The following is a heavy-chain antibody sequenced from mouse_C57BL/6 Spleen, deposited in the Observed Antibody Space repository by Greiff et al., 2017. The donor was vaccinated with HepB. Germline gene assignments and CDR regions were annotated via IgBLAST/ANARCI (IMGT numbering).Heavy chain of an antibody. J-gene: IGHJ3*01. CDR2: INPGSGGT. V-gene: IGHV1-54*01. CDR3: ARGETAQATWGFAY. D-gene: IGHD3-2*02. Sequence: QVQLQQSGAELVRPGTSVKVSCKASGYAFTNYLVEWVKQRPGQGLEWIGVINPGSGGTNYNEKFKGKATLTADKSSSTAYMQLSSLTSEDSAVYFCARGETAQATWGFAYWGQGTLVTVSA. CDR1: GYAFTNYL.